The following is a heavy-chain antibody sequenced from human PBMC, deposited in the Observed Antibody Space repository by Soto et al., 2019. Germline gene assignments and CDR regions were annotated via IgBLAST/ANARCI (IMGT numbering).Heavy chain of an antibody. D-gene: IGHD6-13*01. CDR3: AREEGSSSGLVQWIYHYGMDV. CDR2: ISAYNGNT. V-gene: IGHV1-18*04. CDR1: GYTFTSYG. J-gene: IGHJ6*02. Sequence: GASVKVSCKASGYTFTSYGISWVRQAPGQGLEWMGWISAYNGNTNYAQKLQGRVTMTTDTSTSTAYMELRSLRSDDTAVYYCAREEGSSSGLVQWIYHYGMDVWGQGTTVTVSS.